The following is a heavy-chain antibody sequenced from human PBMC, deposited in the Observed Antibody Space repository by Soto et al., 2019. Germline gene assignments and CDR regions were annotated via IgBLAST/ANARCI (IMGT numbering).Heavy chain of an antibody. Sequence: GGSLRLSCAASGFTFSTYEMNWVRQAPGKGLEGLSYISGSGSSIDYADSVKGRFNISQDNGKTSLYLQMNSLRAEDTVVYYCAILWCYHNYGMDDWGRGTTVTVAS. D-gene: IGHD2-8*01. CDR2: ISGSGSSI. V-gene: IGHV3-48*03. J-gene: IGHJ6*02. CDR3: AILWCYHNYGMDD. CDR1: GFTFSTYE.